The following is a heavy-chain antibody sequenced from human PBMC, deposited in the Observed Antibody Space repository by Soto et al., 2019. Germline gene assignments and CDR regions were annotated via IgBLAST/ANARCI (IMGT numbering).Heavy chain of an antibody. J-gene: IGHJ4*02. CDR3: ASSTSRGDGKWYIKY. D-gene: IGHD1-1*01. CDR2: ILQTGNT. CDR1: GDSFRSANW. V-gene: IGHV4-4*02. Sequence: QVQLQESGPRLVKPSGTLSLTCDVSGDSFRSANWWTWIRQPPRKGLEWIGDILQTGNTDLSPSHGSQNTLSIDTNKKQFSLCFTPGTATDTAIYYCASSTSRGDGKWYIKYWCPGALVTGSS.